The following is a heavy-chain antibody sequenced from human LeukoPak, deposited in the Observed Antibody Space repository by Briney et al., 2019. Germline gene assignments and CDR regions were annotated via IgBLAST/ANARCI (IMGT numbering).Heavy chain of an antibody. Sequence: GGSLRLSCAGSGFTLSSNWMHWVRQAPGKGLEWVSSISSSSSYIYYADSVKGRFTISRDNSKNTLYLQMNSLRAEDTAVYYCAAVDVDTAFPWGQGTLVTVSS. CDR3: AAVDVDTAFP. J-gene: IGHJ5*02. CDR1: GFTLSSNW. V-gene: IGHV3-21*04. CDR2: ISSSSSYI. D-gene: IGHD5-18*01.